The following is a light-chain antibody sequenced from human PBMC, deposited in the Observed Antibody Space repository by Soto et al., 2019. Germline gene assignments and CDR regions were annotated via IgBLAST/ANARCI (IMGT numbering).Light chain of an antibody. Sequence: EIVMTQSPATLSVSPGERATLSCRATQSVSSNLAWYQQKPGQAPRLLIYGASTTATGIPARFSGSRSGTEFNLTISSLQSEDFAVYYCQQYNNWPPTFGQGTRLEIK. J-gene: IGKJ5*01. CDR2: GAS. CDR1: QSVSSN. V-gene: IGKV3-15*01. CDR3: QQYNNWPPT.